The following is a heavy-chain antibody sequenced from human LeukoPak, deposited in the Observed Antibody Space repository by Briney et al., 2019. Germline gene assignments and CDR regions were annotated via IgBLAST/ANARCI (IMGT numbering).Heavy chain of an antibody. Sequence: GGSLSLSCAASGLTLRSSYMIWVGQAPAKGLEGVSFIYWGGLTYDADSVKGRLTISRDSSKNTPYVQMKRLRAEDTAVYYCARGSAAEEYGDYMYFDSWGQGTLVTVSS. CDR3: ARGSAAEEYGDYMYFDS. CDR1: GLTLRSSY. J-gene: IGHJ4*02. CDR2: IYWGGLT. D-gene: IGHD4-17*01. V-gene: IGHV3-66*01.